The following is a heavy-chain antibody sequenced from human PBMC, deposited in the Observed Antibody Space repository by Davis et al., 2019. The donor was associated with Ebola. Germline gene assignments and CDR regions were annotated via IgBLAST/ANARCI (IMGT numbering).Heavy chain of an antibody. V-gene: IGHV3-23*01. D-gene: IGHD1-26*01. CDR1: GFTFGSYA. Sequence: PGGSLRLSCAASGFTFGSYAMTWARQAPGKGLEWVSAVTSSGGGTYYADSVKGRFIISRDNFINTLYLQMNGLRVEDTAIYYYAKDTSNICFDIWGQGTMVTVSS. CDR3: AKDTSNICFDI. J-gene: IGHJ3*02. CDR2: VTSSGGGT.